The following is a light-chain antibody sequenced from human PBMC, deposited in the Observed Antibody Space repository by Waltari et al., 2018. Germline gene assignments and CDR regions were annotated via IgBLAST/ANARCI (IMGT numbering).Light chain of an antibody. Sequence: QSVLNQPPPVSGTPGQRVTISCSRSSSPLRSHNHILYQQLPGTAPKLLIYANNRRPSGVPDRVSVSKSGTSASLAISGLQPEDEADYSCAAWDDSLEGWVFGGGTKLTVL. CDR3: AAWDDSLEGWV. CDR2: ANN. J-gene: IGLJ3*02. CDR1: SSPLRSHN. V-gene: IGLV1-44*01.